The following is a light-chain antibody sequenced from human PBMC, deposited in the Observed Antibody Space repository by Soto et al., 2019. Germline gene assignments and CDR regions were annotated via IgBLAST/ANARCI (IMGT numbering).Light chain of an antibody. CDR1: QRVSDY. Sequence: IVLPQSPAIMSLSAGGSASLYCRASQRVSDYSAWYHQKPAQAPRLFIYDVSKRATGIPARFSGSGSGTDFTLTISSLEPEDFTVYFCQQRYDWPWTFGLGTKVDIK. CDR2: DVS. J-gene: IGKJ1*01. CDR3: QQRYDWPWT. V-gene: IGKV3-11*01.